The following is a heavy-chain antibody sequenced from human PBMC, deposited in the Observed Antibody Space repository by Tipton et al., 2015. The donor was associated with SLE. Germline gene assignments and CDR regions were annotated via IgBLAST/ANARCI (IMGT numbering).Heavy chain of an antibody. D-gene: IGHD2-2*01. J-gene: IGHJ4*02. CDR3: TPRQHCSSTSCLEGDY. Sequence: SLRLSCAASGFTFSNAWMSWVRQAPGKGLEWVGRIKSKTDGGTTDYAAPVKGRFTISRDDSKNTLYLQMNSLKTEDTAVYYCTPRQHCSSTSCLEGDYWGQGTLVTVSS. CDR2: IKSKTDGGTT. CDR1: GFTFSNAW. V-gene: IGHV3-15*01.